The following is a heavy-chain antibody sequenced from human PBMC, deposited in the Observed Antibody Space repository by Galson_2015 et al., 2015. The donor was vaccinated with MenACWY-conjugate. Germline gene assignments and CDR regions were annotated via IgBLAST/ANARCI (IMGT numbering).Heavy chain of an antibody. CDR1: GYIFTTYW. Sequence: QSGAEVKKPGESLTISCKASGYIFTTYWIAWVRQMPGKGLEWVGLIDPVNSNIRYSPSFQGQVTISADESISTAYLQWSSLKASDTAMYYCARHPPGGRGMDVWGRGTTVTVSS. CDR3: ARHPPGGRGMDV. D-gene: IGHD1-26*01. CDR2: IDPVNSNI. V-gene: IGHV5-51*01. J-gene: IGHJ6*02.